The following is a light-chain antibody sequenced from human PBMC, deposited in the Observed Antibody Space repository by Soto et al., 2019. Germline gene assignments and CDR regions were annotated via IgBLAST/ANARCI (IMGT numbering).Light chain of an antibody. CDR1: SSNIGSNT. V-gene: IGLV1-44*01. CDR2: SNN. J-gene: IGLJ2*01. CDR3: AAWDDSLNAL. Sequence: QSVLTQPPSASGTPGQRVTISCSGSSSNIGSNTVNWYQQLPGTAPKLLIYSNNQRPSGVPDRFSGSTSGTSASLANSGLQSEDADDYYSAAWDDSLNALFGGGTKLTVL.